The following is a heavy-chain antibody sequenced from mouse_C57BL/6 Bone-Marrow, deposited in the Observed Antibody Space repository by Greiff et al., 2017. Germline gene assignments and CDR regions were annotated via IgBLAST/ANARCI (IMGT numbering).Heavy chain of an antibody. CDR2: ISNGGGST. CDR3: ARRGTGTYYAMDY. J-gene: IGHJ4*01. Sequence: EVKLMASGGGLVQPGGSLKLSCAASGFTFSDYYMYWVRQTPEKRLEWVAYISNGGGSTYYPDTVKGRFTISRDNAKNTLYLQMSRLKSEDTAMYYCARRGTGTYYAMDYWGQGTSVTVSS. V-gene: IGHV5-12*01. CDR1: GFTFSDYY. D-gene: IGHD4-1*01.